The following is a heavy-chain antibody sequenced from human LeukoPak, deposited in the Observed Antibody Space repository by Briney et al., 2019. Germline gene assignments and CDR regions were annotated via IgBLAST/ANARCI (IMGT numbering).Heavy chain of an antibody. V-gene: IGHV4-61*10. CDR2: INHSGST. D-gene: IGHD1-14*01. CDR3: ATHEPPTHAFDI. CDR1: GDSISSGDYY. J-gene: IGHJ3*02. Sequence: PSETLSLTCTVSGDSISSGDYYWSWIRQPAGKGLEWIGEINHSGSTNYNPSLKSRVTISVDTSKNQFSLKLSSVTAADTAVYYCATHEPPTHAFDIWGQGTMVTVSS.